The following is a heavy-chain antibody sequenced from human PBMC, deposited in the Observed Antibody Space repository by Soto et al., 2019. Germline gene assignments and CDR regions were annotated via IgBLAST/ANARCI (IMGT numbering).Heavy chain of an antibody. V-gene: IGHV3-74*01. D-gene: IGHD3-3*01. CDR1: GFTFSRHW. J-gene: IGHJ6*02. CDR2: VGGDGSGT. CDR3: VRGSYSWSGMDV. Sequence: EVQLVESGGGLVQPGGSLRLSCAASGFTFSRHWMYWIRQTPGKGLVWVSRVGGDGSGTNYEDSVKGRFTISRDNAKKTFYLQMKNLRAEETGEYYGVRGSYSWSGMDVWGQGTTVTVSS.